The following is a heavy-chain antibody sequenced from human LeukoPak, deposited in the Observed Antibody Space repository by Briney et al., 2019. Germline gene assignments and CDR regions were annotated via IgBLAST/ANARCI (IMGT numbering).Heavy chain of an antibody. CDR2: THRSGDT. CDR3: STRDQSRTDMVPPDY. V-gene: IGHV4-4*02. J-gene: IGHJ4*02. CDR1: GVSISSNNW. D-gene: IGHD5-18*01. Sequence: SGTLSLTCAVSGVSISSNNWWTWVRQPPGKGLEWIGETHRSGDTKYSPSLQTRATISIDNSKNQLSLDLNSVTAADTAVYYCSTRDQSRTDMVPPDYWGQGTLVTVSS.